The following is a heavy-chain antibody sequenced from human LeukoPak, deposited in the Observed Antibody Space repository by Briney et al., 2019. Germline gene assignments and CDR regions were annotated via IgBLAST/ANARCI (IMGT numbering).Heavy chain of an antibody. J-gene: IGHJ4*02. CDR1: GGTFSTYA. V-gene: IGHV1-69*04. D-gene: IGHD3-22*01. CDR3: ARDPGYYDSSGQTGSFDY. CDR2: ILPIFDMA. Sequence: SVKVSCKASGGTFSTYAITWVRQAPGQGLEWMGRILPIFDMANYAQKFQGRVTITADKSTRTAYMELSSLRSDDTAVYYCARDPGYYDSSGQTGSFDYWGQGTLVTVSS.